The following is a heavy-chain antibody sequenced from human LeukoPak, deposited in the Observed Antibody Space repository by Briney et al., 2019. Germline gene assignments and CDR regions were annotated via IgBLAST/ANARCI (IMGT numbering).Heavy chain of an antibody. J-gene: IGHJ4*02. CDR2: ISGSGGST. D-gene: IGHD3-10*01. Sequence: GGSLRLSCAASGFTFSSYAMSWVRQAPGKGLEWVSAISGSGGSTYYADSVKGRFTISRDNSKNALYLQMNSLRAEDTAVYYCAKFANYYGSGSEIDYWGQGTLVTVSS. CDR1: GFTFSSYA. V-gene: IGHV3-23*01. CDR3: AKFANYYGSGSEIDY.